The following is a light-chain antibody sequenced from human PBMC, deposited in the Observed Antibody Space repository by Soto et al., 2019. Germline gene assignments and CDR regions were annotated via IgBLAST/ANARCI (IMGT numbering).Light chain of an antibody. Sequence: DIHMSQSPSSLSASVGYRFTITCQASQDIKKYLNWYQQKSGKAPKLLIYDASDLETGVPSRFSGSGSGTDFTFTISSLQPEDIEAYYCQQYDNLPLTFGGGTKVDIK. CDR3: QQYDNLPLT. J-gene: IGKJ4*01. CDR2: DAS. CDR1: QDIKKY. V-gene: IGKV1-33*01.